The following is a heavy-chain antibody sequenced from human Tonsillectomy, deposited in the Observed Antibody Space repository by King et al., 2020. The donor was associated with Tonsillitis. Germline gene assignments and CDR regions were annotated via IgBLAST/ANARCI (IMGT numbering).Heavy chain of an antibody. Sequence: VQLQQWGTGLLKPSETLSLSCAVNGGSFRGYFWSWIRQPPGKGLEWIGEINYSGSTDYNPSLKSRVTISVDTSKNQFSLKLSSVTAADTAVYSCARHSLHGLDSWGQGTLVTVSS. CDR3: ARHSLHGLDS. J-gene: IGHJ4*02. CDR1: GGSFRGYF. CDR2: INYSGST. V-gene: IGHV4-34*01. D-gene: IGHD4-11*01.